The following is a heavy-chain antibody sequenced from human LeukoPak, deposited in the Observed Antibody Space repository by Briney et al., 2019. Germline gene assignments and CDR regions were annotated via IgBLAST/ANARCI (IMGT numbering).Heavy chain of an antibody. CDR1: GFTFSSYG. Sequence: GGSLRLSCAASGFTFSSYGMHWVRQAPGRGLECVAFIRYDGSNKYYADSVKGRFTISRDNSKNTLYLQMNSLRAEDTAVYYCASSRRLSLWFDPWGQGTLVTVSS. CDR3: ASSRRLSLWFDP. J-gene: IGHJ5*02. V-gene: IGHV3-30*02. CDR2: IRYDGSNK. D-gene: IGHD4/OR15-4a*01.